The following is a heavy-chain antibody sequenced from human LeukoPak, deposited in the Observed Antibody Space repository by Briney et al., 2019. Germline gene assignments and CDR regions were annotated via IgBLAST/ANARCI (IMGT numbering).Heavy chain of an antibody. J-gene: IGHJ4*02. V-gene: IGHV3-30*04. CDR1: GFTFSSYS. CDR3: ARVGKGEQWLVRSTYYFDY. CDR2: ISYDVSNN. D-gene: IGHD6-19*01. Sequence: GGSLRLSCAASGFTFSSYSMHWVRQAPGKGLEWVAIISYDVSNNYYADSVKGRFTISRDNSKNTLYLQMNSLRAEDTAVYYCARVGKGEQWLVRSTYYFDYWGQGTLVTVSS.